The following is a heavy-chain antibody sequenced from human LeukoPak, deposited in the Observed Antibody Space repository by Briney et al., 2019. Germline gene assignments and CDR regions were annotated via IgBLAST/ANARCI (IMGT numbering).Heavy chain of an antibody. D-gene: IGHD2-2*01. CDR2: INSNTGDT. CDR3: ARGHHTNYYMDV. CDR1: GYTFTGYS. Sequence: GASVKVSCKASGYTFTGYSMHWVRQAPGQGLEWMGWINSNTGDTNYAQKFQGRVTMTGDTSISTAYLELSRLNSDDTAVYYCARGHHTNYYMDVWGKGTTVTVSS. V-gene: IGHV1-2*02. J-gene: IGHJ6*03.